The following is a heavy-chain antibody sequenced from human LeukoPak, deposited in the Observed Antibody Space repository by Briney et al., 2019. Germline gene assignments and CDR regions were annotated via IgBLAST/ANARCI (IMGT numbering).Heavy chain of an antibody. Sequence: GASVKVSCKASGGTFSSYAISWVRQAPGQGLEWMGGIIPIFGTANYAQKFQGRVTITADESTSTAYMELSSLRSEDTAVYYCARGDKDMKAPIDYGGGGTLSPVSS. V-gene: IGHV1-69*13. CDR2: IIPIFGTA. CDR3: ARGDKDMKAPIDY. CDR1: GGTFSSYA. J-gene: IGHJ4*02. D-gene: IGHD2-15*01.